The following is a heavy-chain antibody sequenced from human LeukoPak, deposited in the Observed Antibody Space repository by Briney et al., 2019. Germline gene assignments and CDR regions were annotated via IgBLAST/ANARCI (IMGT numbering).Heavy chain of an antibody. D-gene: IGHD3-22*01. CDR1: GGTFSSYA. CDR3: ARSDSSGYYLGY. CDR2: INPNSGGT. Sequence: ASVKVSCEASGGTFSSYAISWVRQAPGQGLEWMGRINPNSGGTNYARKFQGRVTMTRDTSISTAYMELSRLRSDDTAVYYCARSDSSGYYLGYWGQGTLVTVSS. J-gene: IGHJ4*02. V-gene: IGHV1-2*06.